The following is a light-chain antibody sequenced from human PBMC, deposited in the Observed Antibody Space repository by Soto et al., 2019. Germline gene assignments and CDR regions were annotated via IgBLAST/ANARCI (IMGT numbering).Light chain of an antibody. CDR2: DVS. CDR3: SSYTSTSTLVV. Sequence: QSALTQPASVSGSLGQSITISCTGTSSDVGAYDYVSWYQQHPGKAPKLMICDVSYRPSGVSHRFSGSKSGNTASLTISGLQAEDEADYYCSSYTSTSTLVVFGGGTKVTVL. J-gene: IGLJ2*01. CDR1: SSDVGAYDY. V-gene: IGLV2-14*01.